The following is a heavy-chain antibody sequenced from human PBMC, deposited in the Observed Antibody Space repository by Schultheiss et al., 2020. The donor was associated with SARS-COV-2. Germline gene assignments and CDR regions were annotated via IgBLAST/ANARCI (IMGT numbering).Heavy chain of an antibody. J-gene: IGHJ4*02. CDR3: AKSRQGGLMEYFDY. Sequence: GGSLRLSCAASGFTFSSYGMHWVRQAPGKGLEWVSGISASGDDTYYADSVKGRFTISRDNPKNTLSLQMNSLRAEDTALYYCAKSRQGGLMEYFDYWGQGTLVTVSS. CDR2: ISASGDDT. V-gene: IGHV3-23*01. CDR1: GFTFSSYG. D-gene: IGHD2-8*01.